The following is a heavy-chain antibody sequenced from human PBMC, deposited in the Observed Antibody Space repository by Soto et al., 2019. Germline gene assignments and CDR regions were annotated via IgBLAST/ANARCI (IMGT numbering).Heavy chain of an antibody. D-gene: IGHD4-17*01. CDR3: ARDGDYGDEYGMDV. CDR1: GFTFSSYA. Sequence: PGGSLRLSCAASGFTFSSYAMSWVRQAPGKGLEWVSAISGSGGSTYYADSVKGRFTISRHNAKNSLYLQMNSLRDEDTAVYYCARDGDYGDEYGMDVWGQGTTVTVSS. CDR2: ISGSGGST. J-gene: IGHJ6*02. V-gene: IGHV3-23*01.